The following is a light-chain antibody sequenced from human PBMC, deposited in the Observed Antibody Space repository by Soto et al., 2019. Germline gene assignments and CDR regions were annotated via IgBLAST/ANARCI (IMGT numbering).Light chain of an antibody. J-gene: IGKJ1*01. CDR2: GAS. Sequence: EIVLTQSPGTLSLSPGERATLSCRASQSVGSSYLAWYQQKPGQAPRLLIYGASSRATGIPDRFSGSGSGTDFTLTISRLEPEDFAVYYCQQYYSFPWTFGQG. CDR3: QQYYSFPWT. CDR1: QSVGSSY. V-gene: IGKV3-20*01.